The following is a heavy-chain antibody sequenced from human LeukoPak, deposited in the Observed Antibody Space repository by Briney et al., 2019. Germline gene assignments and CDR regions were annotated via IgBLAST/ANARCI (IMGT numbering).Heavy chain of an antibody. CDR2: IYYSGST. V-gene: IGHV4-59*12. Sequence: SETLSLTCTVSGGSISSYYWSWIRQPPGKGLEWIGYIYYSGSTNYNPSLKSRVTISVDKSKNQFSLKLSSVTAADTAVYYCAREGGGIVGATTSPHFDYWGQGTLVTVSS. J-gene: IGHJ4*02. D-gene: IGHD1-26*01. CDR1: GGSISSYY. CDR3: AREGGGIVGATTSPHFDY.